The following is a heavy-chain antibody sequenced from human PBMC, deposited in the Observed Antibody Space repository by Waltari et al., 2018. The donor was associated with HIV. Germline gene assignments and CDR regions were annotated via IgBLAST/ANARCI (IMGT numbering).Heavy chain of an antibody. J-gene: IGHJ6*02. Sequence: QVQLQESGPGVVKPSETLSLTCTVSGPPLSIDRPYWVWVRQPPGKGMQWIGNIFHSGNTYYNPSLKSRVTISVDTSKKQFSLKLASVTAADTAVYYCARRGGATVTSFYYYGLDVWGRGTTVTVSS. CDR2: IFHSGNT. CDR3: ARRGGATVTSFYYYGLDV. D-gene: IGHD4-17*01. CDR1: GPPLSIDRPY. V-gene: IGHV4-39*01.